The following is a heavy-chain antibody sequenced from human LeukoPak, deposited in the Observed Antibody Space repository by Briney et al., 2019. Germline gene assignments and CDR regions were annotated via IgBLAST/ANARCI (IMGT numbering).Heavy chain of an antibody. Sequence: ASVKVSCKASGYTFTIYYMHWVRQAPGQGLDWMGRINPNNGGTNYAQKFQGRVTMTRDMSMSTAYMELSRLRSDDTAVYYCAGEDNSSGYRPFDIWGQGTMVTVPS. D-gene: IGHD3-22*01. CDR1: GYTFTIYY. CDR3: AGEDNSSGYRPFDI. V-gene: IGHV1-2*06. J-gene: IGHJ3*02. CDR2: INPNNGGT.